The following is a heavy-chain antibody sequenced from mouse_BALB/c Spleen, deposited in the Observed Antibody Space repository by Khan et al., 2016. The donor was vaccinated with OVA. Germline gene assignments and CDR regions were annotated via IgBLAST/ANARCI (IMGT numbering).Heavy chain of an antibody. D-gene: IGHD3-2*02. J-gene: IGHJ2*01. CDR2: IYPGTDNS. CDR1: GYIFTNYW. V-gene: IGHV1-76*01. Sequence: QVRLQQSGAELVRPGASVKLSCKTSGYIFTNYWIHWVKQRSGQGLEWIARIYPGTDNSYYNEKLKDRATLTADKSSCTVYMQLSSLKSEDSAVYFCAREEALYYFDYWGQGTTLTVSS. CDR3: AREEALYYFDY.